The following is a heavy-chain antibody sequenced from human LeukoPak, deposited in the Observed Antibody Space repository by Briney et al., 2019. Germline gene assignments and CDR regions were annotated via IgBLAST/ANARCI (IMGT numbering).Heavy chain of an antibody. J-gene: IGHJ4*02. Sequence: SETLSLTCPVPGGSVSSNTYYWSWIRQPPGEGLEWIGYVSYTGITNYNPSLKSRVTISLDTSKNQFSLQLSSVTAADTAVYYCATQKWIGTFHYWGQGALVTVSS. CDR1: GGSVSSNTYY. D-gene: IGHD3-10*01. CDR3: ATQKWIGTFHY. V-gene: IGHV4-61*01. CDR2: VSYTGIT.